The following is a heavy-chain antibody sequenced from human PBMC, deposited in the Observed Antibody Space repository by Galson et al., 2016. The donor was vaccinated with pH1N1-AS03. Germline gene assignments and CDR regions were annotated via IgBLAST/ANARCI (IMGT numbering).Heavy chain of an antibody. CDR2: LPYDGSNK. Sequence: SLRLSCAASGFTFSSYGMHWVRQAPGKGLEWLSFLPYDGSNKFYADSVKGRFAISRDNSKNTQYLQMNSLRAEDTAVYYCAKDKDSYYGPDYWGQGTLVTVSS. J-gene: IGHJ4*02. CDR3: AKDKDSYYGPDY. CDR1: GFTFSSYG. V-gene: IGHV3-30*02. D-gene: IGHD1-26*01.